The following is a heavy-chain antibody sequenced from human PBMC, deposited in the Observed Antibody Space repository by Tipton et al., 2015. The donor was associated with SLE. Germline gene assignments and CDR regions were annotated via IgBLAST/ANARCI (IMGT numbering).Heavy chain of an antibody. Sequence: GLVKPSETLSLTCAVYGGSFSGYYWSWIRQPPGKGLEYIGEINHSGSTNYSPSLKSRVTISVDTSKNHFSLKLSSVTAADTAVYYCAGDSSGYYYFDIWGQGTMVTVSS. V-gene: IGHV4-34*01. CDR3: AGDSSGYYYFDI. J-gene: IGHJ3*02. D-gene: IGHD3-22*01. CDR1: GGSFSGYY. CDR2: INHSGST.